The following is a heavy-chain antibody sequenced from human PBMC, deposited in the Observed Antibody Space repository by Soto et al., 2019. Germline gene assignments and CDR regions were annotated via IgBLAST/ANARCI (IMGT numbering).Heavy chain of an antibody. D-gene: IGHD3-10*01. Sequence: GGSLRLSCAASGFTFSDYYMSWIRQAPGKGLEWISFISGGSDYIDYADSLKGRFTISRDNAKNSLYLQMNSLRAGDTAVYFCARGSIIRRVDVWGQGTTVTVSS. CDR2: ISGGSDYI. CDR1: GFTFSDYY. CDR3: ARGSIIRRVDV. V-gene: IGHV3-11*06. J-gene: IGHJ6*02.